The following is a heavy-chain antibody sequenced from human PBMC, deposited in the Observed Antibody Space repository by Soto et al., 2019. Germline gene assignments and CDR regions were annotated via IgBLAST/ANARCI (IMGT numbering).Heavy chain of an antibody. J-gene: IGHJ4*02. Sequence: EVQLVESGGGLVQHGRSLRLSCAASGFTFDDYAMHWVRQAPGKGLEWVAGISWNSGSIGYADSVKGRFTISRDNAKNSLYLQMNSLRAADTALYYCAKDIGYSGYDARCDYWGQGTLVTVSS. CDR2: ISWNSGSI. CDR1: GFTFDDYA. V-gene: IGHV3-9*01. D-gene: IGHD5-12*01. CDR3: AKDIGYSGYDARCDY.